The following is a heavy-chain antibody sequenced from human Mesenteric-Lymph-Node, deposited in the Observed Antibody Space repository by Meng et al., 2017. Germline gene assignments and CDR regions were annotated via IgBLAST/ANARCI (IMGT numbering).Heavy chain of an antibody. CDR2: INAGNGNT. Sequence: QVHLVQSGAEVKKPGASVKVSCKASGYTFTTYAIHWVRQAPGQRLEWMGWINAGNGNTRYSQKFQGRVSITRDTSASTDYMELSSLRSEDTAVYYCARCIAVAGNWFDPWGQGTLVTVSS. V-gene: IGHV1-3*01. CDR3: ARCIAVAGNWFDP. CDR1: GYTFTTYA. J-gene: IGHJ5*02. D-gene: IGHD6-19*01.